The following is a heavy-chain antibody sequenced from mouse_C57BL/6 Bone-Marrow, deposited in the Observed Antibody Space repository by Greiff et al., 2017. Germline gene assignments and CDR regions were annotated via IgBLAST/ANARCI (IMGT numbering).Heavy chain of an antibody. CDR3: ARGALCRRYFDY. V-gene: IGHV1-64*01. Sequence: QVQLQQPGAELVKPGASVKLSCKASGYTFTSYWMHWVKQRPGQGLEWIGMIHPNSGSTNYKEKFKSKATLTVDKSSGRAYMQLSSLTSEDSAVYYCARGALCRRYFDYWGQGTTLTVSS. CDR1: GYTFTSYW. J-gene: IGHJ2*01. CDR2: IHPNSGST.